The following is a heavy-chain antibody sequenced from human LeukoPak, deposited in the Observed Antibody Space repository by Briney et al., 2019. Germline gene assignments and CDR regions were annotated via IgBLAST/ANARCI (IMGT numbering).Heavy chain of an antibody. V-gene: IGHV4-59*01. J-gene: IGHJ5*02. CDR2: IHYSGST. D-gene: IGHD4/OR15-4a*01. Sequence: PSETLSLTCTVSGGSIRGYYWSSIRQPPGKGLEWLGYIHYSGSTKYNPSLKSRVTTSVDTSKNQFFLRLTSVTAADTAVYYCARDRAADGSNWFDPWGQGTLVTVSS. CDR1: GGSIRGYY. CDR3: ARDRAADGSNWFDP.